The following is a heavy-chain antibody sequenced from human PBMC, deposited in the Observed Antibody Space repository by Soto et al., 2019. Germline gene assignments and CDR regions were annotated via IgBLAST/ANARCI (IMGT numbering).Heavy chain of an antibody. D-gene: IGHD5-18*01. CDR2: INTDGSST. J-gene: IGHJ4*02. CDR1: EFAFSRYW. V-gene: IGHV3-74*01. Sequence: EVQLVESGGGLVQPGGSLRLSCVASEFAFSRYWMHRVRQPPGKGLEWVSRINTDGSSTDYADSVKGRFTISRDNAKNTLYLQMNSLRAEDTAIYYCASRGSEYTYGYLFWGQGTLVTVSS. CDR3: ASRGSEYTYGYLF.